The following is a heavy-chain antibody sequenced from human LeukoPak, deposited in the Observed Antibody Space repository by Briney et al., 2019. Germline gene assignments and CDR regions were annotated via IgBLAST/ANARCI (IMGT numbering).Heavy chain of an antibody. D-gene: IGHD5-12*01. J-gene: IGHJ4*02. CDR3: ARDRLYSGYDWIY. CDR2: IIPIFGTA. CDR1: GGTFSSYA. Sequence: SVKVSCKASGGTFSSYAISWVRQAPGQGLEWMGGIIPIFGTANYAQKFQGRVTITADESTSTAYMELSSLRSEDTAVYYCARDRLYSGYDWIYWGQGTLVTVSS. V-gene: IGHV1-69*01.